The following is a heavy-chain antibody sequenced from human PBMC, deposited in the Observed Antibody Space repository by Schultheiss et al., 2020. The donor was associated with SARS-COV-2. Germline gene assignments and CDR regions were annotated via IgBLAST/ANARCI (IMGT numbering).Heavy chain of an antibody. CDR1: GGSFSGYY. J-gene: IGHJ6*02. D-gene: IGHD2-2*01. CDR2: INHSGST. CDR3: ASSRAASTRVVVPAARGYYYYGMDV. V-gene: IGHV4-34*01. Sequence: SQTLSLTCAVYGGSFSGYYWSWIRQPPGKGMEWIGEINHSGSTNYNPSLKSRVTISVDTSKNQFSLKLSSVTAADTAVYYCASSRAASTRVVVPAARGYYYYGMDVWGQGTTVTVSS.